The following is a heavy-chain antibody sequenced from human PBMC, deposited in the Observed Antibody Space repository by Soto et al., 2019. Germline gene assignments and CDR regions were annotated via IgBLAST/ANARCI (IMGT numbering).Heavy chain of an antibody. CDR1: GFTLSNLA. CDR2: SNSNGDAT. Sequence: PGGSLRLSCSVSGFTLSNLAMHWVRQAPGKGLEYVGISNSNGDATYFADSVEGRFTISRDNSKNILHLQMSSLRTEDTAIYYGVRDLWGFDYWGQGTLVTVSS. CDR3: VRDLWGFDY. V-gene: IGHV3-64D*08. J-gene: IGHJ4*02. D-gene: IGHD3-16*01.